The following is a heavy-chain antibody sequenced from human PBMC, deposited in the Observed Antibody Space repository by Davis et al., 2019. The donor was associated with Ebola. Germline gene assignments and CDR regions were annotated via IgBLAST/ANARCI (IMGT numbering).Heavy chain of an antibody. CDR1: GASISDYY. D-gene: IGHD4-23*01. J-gene: IGHJ5*02. CDR3: ARVVGQEVGGGNQYLGWFDP. Sequence: MPSETLSLTCTVSGASISDYYWNWIRQPAGKGLEWIGHIYPTGTTNYNPSLKSRVTMSVDTSKSQFSLRLRSVTAADTAVYYCARVVGQEVGGGNQYLGWFDPWGQGTLVSVSS. V-gene: IGHV4-4*07. CDR2: IYPTGTT.